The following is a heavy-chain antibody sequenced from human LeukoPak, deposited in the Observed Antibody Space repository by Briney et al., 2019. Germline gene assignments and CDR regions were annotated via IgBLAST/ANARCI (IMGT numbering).Heavy chain of an antibody. CDR1: GGSISSYY. D-gene: IGHD2-15*01. J-gene: IGHJ1*01. CDR3: AREGWRYCSGGSCYSQYFQH. V-gene: IGHV4-59*01. Sequence: SETLSLTCTVSGGSISSYYWSWIRQPPGKGLEWIGYIYYSGSTNYNPSLKSRVTISVDTSKNQFSLKLSSVTAADTAVYYCAREGWRYCSGGSCYSQYFQHWGQGTLVTVSS. CDR2: IYYSGST.